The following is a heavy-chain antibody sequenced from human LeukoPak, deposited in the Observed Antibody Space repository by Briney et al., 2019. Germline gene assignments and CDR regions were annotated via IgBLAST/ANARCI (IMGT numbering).Heavy chain of an antibody. D-gene: IGHD6-13*01. J-gene: IGHJ6*02. Sequence: PGGSLRLSCAASGFTFSNAWMSWVRQAPGKGLEWVGRIKSKTDGGTTDYAAPVKGRFTISRDDSKNTLYLQMNSLKTEDTAVYYCTAGTGLRGMDVWGQGTTVTVSS. CDR3: TAGTGLRGMDV. CDR2: IKSKTDGGTT. V-gene: IGHV3-15*01. CDR1: GFTFSNAW.